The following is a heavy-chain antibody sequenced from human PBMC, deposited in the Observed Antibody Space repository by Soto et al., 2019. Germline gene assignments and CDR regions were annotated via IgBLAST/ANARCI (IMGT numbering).Heavy chain of an antibody. Sequence: GGSLRLSCAASGFTFSSYAMSWVRQAPGKGLEWVSDISGSGGSTYYADSVKGRFTISRDNSKNTLYLQMNSLRAEDTAVYYCAKSRDVVVVAATDYWGQGTLVTVSS. D-gene: IGHD2-15*01. CDR1: GFTFSSYA. J-gene: IGHJ4*02. CDR3: AKSRDVVVVAATDY. V-gene: IGHV3-23*01. CDR2: ISGSGGST.